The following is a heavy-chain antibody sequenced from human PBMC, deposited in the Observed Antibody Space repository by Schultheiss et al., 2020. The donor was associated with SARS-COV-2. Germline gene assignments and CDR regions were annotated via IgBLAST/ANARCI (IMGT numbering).Heavy chain of an antibody. V-gene: IGHV3-23*01. CDR3: AKDRGGYGSGSYYKNYYYGMDV. Sequence: GESLKISCAASGFTFNSHVMNWVRQAPGEGLEWVSTISGSGDTTYYGDSVKGRFTISRDNSKNTLYLQMNSLRAEDTAVYYCAKDRGGYGSGSYYKNYYYGMDVWGQGTTVTVSS. CDR1: GFTFNSHV. D-gene: IGHD3-10*01. CDR2: ISGSGDTT. J-gene: IGHJ6*02.